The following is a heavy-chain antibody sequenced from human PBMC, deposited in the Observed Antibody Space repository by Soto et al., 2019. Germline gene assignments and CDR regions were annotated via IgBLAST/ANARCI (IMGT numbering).Heavy chain of an antibody. D-gene: IGHD6-13*01. CDR1: GFTFSNYW. Sequence: EVQLVESGGGLVQPGGSLRLSCAASGFTFSNYWMYWVRQAPGKGLVWVSRVNNDGTDTTHADSVKGRFTISRDNAENTLYLQMNSLSAEDKAVYYCARGGLQHALDVWGQGSTVTVSS. CDR2: VNNDGTDT. J-gene: IGHJ6*02. CDR3: ARGGLQHALDV. V-gene: IGHV3-74*03.